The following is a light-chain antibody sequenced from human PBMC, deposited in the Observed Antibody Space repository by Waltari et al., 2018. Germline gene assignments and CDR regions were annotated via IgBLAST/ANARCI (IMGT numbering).Light chain of an antibody. J-gene: IGLJ1*01. V-gene: IGLV1-44*01. CDR2: GVY. CDR3: AAWDDSLNEFV. Sequence: QSVLTQPPSASGTPGQRVTISCSGSSSNIESNTVDWYQQLPGTAPKLLLAGVYLGPSGVPDRFSGSKSGTSASLAIRGLQSEDEADYYCAAWDDSLNEFVFGTGTKVTVL. CDR1: SSNIESNT.